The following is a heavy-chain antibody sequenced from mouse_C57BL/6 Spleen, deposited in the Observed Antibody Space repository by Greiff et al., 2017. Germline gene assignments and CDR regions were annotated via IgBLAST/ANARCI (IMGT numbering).Heavy chain of an antibody. Sequence: VQLQQSGPELVKPGASVKISCKASGYAFSSSWMNWVKQRPGKGLEWIGRIYPGDGDTNYNGKFKGKATLTADKSSSTAYMQLSSLTSEDSAVYFCLLITTVVAPYYAMDYWGQGTSVTVSS. V-gene: IGHV1-82*01. CDR3: LLITTVVAPYYAMDY. CDR2: IYPGDGDT. J-gene: IGHJ4*01. CDR1: GYAFSSSW. D-gene: IGHD1-1*01.